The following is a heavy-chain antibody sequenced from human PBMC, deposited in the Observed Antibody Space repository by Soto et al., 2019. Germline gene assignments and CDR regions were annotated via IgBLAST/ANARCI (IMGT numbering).Heavy chain of an antibody. D-gene: IGHD5-18*01. CDR3: ARDLEAMSHAFDI. V-gene: IGHV1-69*13. Sequence: GASVKVSWKASGGTFSSYAISWVRQAPGQGLEWMGGIIPIFGTANYAQKFQGRVTITADESTSTAYMELSSLRSEDTAVYYCARDLEAMSHAFDIWGQGTMVTVSS. CDR1: GGTFSSYA. CDR2: IIPIFGTA. J-gene: IGHJ3*02.